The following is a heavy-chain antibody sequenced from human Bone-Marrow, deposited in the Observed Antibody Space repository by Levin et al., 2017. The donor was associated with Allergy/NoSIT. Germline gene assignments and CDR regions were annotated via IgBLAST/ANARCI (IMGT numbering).Heavy chain of an antibody. D-gene: IGHD2-15*01. CDR3: AREDEGYCSGGSCYSAAFDI. CDR2: INPNSGGT. CDR1: GYTFTGYY. V-gene: IGHV1-2*02. J-gene: IGHJ3*02. Sequence: ASVKVSCKASGYTFTGYYMHWVRQAPGQGLEWMGWINPNSGGTNYAQKFQGRVTMTRDTSISTAYMELSRLRSDDTAVYYCAREDEGYCSGGSCYSAAFDIWGQGTMVTVSS.